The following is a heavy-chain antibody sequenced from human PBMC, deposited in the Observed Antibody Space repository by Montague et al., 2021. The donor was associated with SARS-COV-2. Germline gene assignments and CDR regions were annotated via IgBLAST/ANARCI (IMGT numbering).Heavy chain of an antibody. CDR2: IFRSGAT. D-gene: IGHD2-21*01. J-gene: IGHJ6*02. CDR3: ARTSRGSRYFYGVGV. V-gene: IGHV4-59*01. CDR1: GDSISDYY. Sequence: SETLSLTCTVSGDSISDYYWSWIRQPPGMGLEWIGYIFRSGATNYNPPLKSRVIISLDTSKSQFSLRPSSVTAADTAIYYCARTSRGSRYFYGVGVWGQGTTVTVS.